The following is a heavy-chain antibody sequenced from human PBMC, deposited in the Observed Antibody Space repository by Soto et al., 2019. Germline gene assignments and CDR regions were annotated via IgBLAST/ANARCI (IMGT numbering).Heavy chain of an antibody. J-gene: IGHJ5*02. CDR1: GGSISSSNW. CDR3: ATMGYCSSTSCYPRGWFDP. D-gene: IGHD2-2*01. CDR2: IYHSGGT. V-gene: IGHV4-4*02. Sequence: SETLSLTCAVSGGSISSSNWWSWVRQPPGKGLEWIGEIYHSGGTNYNPSLKSRVTISVDKSKNQFSLKLSSVTAADTAVYYCATMGYCSSTSCYPRGWFDPWGQGTLVTVSS.